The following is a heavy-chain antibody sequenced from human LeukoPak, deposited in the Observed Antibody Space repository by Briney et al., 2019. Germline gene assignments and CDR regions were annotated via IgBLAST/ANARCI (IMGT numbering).Heavy chain of an antibody. Sequence: GGSLTLSCAASGFTLNSYWMGWVRQAPGKGLEWVANIKQDGSEKYYVDSVKGRFTISRDNAKNSLYLQMNSLTADDTAVYYCARAPQYCSSTSSYLYYYYYMDVWGKGTTVTVS. V-gene: IGHV3-7*01. J-gene: IGHJ6*03. D-gene: IGHD2-2*01. CDR1: GFTLNSYW. CDR3: ARAPQYCSSTSSYLYYYYYMDV. CDR2: IKQDGSEK.